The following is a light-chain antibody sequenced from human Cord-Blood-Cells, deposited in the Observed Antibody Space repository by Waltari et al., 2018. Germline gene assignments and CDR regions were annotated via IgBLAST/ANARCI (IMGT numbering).Light chain of an antibody. J-gene: IGKJ3*01. CDR3: QQYGSSIFT. Sequence: EIVLTQSPGTLSSSPGERATLPCRASQSVSSSYLAWYQQKPGQAPRLLIYGASSRATGIPDRFSGSGSGTDFTLTISRLEPEDFAVYYCQQYGSSIFTFGPGTKVDIK. CDR1: QSVSSSY. CDR2: GAS. V-gene: IGKV3-20*01.